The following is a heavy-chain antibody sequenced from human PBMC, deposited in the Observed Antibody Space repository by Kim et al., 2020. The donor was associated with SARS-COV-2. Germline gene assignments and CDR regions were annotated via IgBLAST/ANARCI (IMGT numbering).Heavy chain of an antibody. J-gene: IGHJ5*02. CDR1: GGSISSYY. D-gene: IGHD2-2*01. V-gene: IGHV4-59*01. Sequence: SETLSLTCTVSGGSISSYYWSWIRQPPGKGLEWIGYIYYSGSTNYNPSLKSRVTISVDTSRNQFSLKLSSVTAADTAVYYCARLALGYCSSTRCYAGFDPGGQGTLVTVSS. CDR2: IYYSGST. CDR3: ARLALGYCSSTRCYAGFDP.